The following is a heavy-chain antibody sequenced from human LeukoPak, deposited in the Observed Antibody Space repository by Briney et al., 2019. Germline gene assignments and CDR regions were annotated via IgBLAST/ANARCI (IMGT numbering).Heavy chain of an antibody. V-gene: IGHV1-18*04. CDR1: GYTFTGYH. J-gene: IGHJ4*02. CDR2: INPNTGDT. Sequence: ASVKVSCKASGYTFTGYHMHWVRQAPGQGLEWMGWINPNTGDTNYAQKLQGRVTMTTDTSTSTAYMELRSLRSDDTAVYYCARVPDRKGPLDYWGQGTLVTVSS. D-gene: IGHD3-22*01. CDR3: ARVPDRKGPLDY.